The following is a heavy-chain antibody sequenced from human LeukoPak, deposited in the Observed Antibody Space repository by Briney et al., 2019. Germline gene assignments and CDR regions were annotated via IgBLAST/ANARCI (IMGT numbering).Heavy chain of an antibody. J-gene: IGHJ6*02. CDR1: GGSISSYY. D-gene: IGHD1-1*01. CDR2: LYYSGSA. CDR3: ARGNYLFGVDV. V-gene: IGHV4-59*01. Sequence: SETLSLTCTVSGGSISSYYWSWIRQPPGKGLEWIGYLYYSGSANYNPSLESRVTISVDTSENQFSLRLSSVTAADTAVYYCARGNYLFGVDVWGQGTTVTVSS.